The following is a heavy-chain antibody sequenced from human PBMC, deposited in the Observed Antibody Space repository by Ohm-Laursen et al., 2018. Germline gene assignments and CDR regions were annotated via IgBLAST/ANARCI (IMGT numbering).Heavy chain of an antibody. CDR3: AALPLHIVEDYFDY. Sequence: GASVKVSCKVSGFTFTSSAMQWVRQARGQHLEWIGWIVVDSGNTNYAQKFQERVTITRDMSTSTAYMELSSLRSEDTAVYYCAALPLHIVEDYFDYWGQGTLVTVSS. CDR1: GFTFTSSA. CDR2: IVVDSGNT. J-gene: IGHJ4*02. D-gene: IGHD2-21*01. V-gene: IGHV1-58*02.